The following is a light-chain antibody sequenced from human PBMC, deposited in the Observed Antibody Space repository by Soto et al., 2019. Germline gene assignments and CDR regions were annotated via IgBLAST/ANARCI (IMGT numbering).Light chain of an antibody. CDR3: QHHGSSPRWT. CDR2: GAS. CDR1: QSVSNHY. V-gene: IGKV3-20*01. J-gene: IGKJ1*01. Sequence: EIVMTQSPATLYLSPGERATLSCRASQSVSNHYLAWYQQKPGQAPRLLLYGASNRANGIPDRFSGGGSGADLTLTISRLEPEDFAVYDCQHHGSSPRWTFGQGTKVDIK.